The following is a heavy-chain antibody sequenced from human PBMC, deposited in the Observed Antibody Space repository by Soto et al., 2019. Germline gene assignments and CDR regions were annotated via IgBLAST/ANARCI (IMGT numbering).Heavy chain of an antibody. J-gene: IGHJ4*02. CDR3: AKGDLWIAY. D-gene: IGHD3-10*01. CDR2: IYYSGST. V-gene: IGHV4-39*01. CDR1: GGSISSSSYD. Sequence: SETRSLTCTVSGGSISSSSYDWGWIRQPPGKGVEWIGSIYYSGSTSYNPSLKSRVTISVDTSKNQFSLKLSSVTAADTAVYYCAKGDLWIAYWGQGTLVTVSS.